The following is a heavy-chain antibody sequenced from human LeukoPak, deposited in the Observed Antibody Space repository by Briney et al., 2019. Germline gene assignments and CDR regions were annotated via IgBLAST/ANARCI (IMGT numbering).Heavy chain of an antibody. J-gene: IGHJ6*02. CDR1: GGTFSSYT. CDR2: IIPIFGIA. V-gene: IGHV1-69*02. D-gene: IGHD2-2*01. Sequence: SVKVSCKASGGTFSSYTISWVRQAPGQGLEWMGRIIPIFGIANYAQKFQGRVIITADKSTSTAYMDLSSLRSEDTAVYYCASEYQLLNYYYYGMDVWGQGTTVTVSS. CDR3: ASEYQLLNYYYYGMDV.